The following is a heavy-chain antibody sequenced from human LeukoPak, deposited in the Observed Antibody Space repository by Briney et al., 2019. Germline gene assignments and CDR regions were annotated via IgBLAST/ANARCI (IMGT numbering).Heavy chain of an antibody. J-gene: IGHJ5*02. CDR3: ARGKFGRRLDP. D-gene: IGHD3-10*01. CDR2: INHSGST. Sequence: SETLSLTCAVYGGSFSGYYWSWIRQPPGKGLEWIGEINHSGSTNYNPSLKSRVTISVDTSKNQFSLKLSSVTAADTAVYYCARGKFGRRLDPWGRGTLVTVSS. CDR1: GGSFSGYY. V-gene: IGHV4-34*01.